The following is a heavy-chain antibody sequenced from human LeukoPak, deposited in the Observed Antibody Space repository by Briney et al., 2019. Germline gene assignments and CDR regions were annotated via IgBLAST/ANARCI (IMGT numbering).Heavy chain of an antibody. V-gene: IGHV4-30-2*01. CDR2: IHHSGST. D-gene: IGHD2-15*01. Sequence: PSETLSLTCAVSGGSISSGGYSWSWIRQPPGKGLEWIGYIHHSGSTYYNPSLKSRVTISVDTSTNQLSLKLTSVTAADTAVYYCARHVNSLSAFDYWGQGTLATVSS. CDR1: GGSISSGGYS. CDR3: ARHVNSLSAFDY. J-gene: IGHJ4*02.